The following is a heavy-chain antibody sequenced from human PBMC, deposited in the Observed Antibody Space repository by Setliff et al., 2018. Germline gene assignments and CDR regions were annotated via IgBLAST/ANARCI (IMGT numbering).Heavy chain of an antibody. CDR2: IYYSGST. Sequence: SETLSLTCTVSGGSISSGGYYWSWIRRHPGKGLEWIGYIYYSGSTYYNPSLKSRLTISVDTSKNQFSLKLSSVTAADTAVYYCARVSSYGSGSYHYYYYGMDVWGQGTTVTVSS. V-gene: IGHV4-31*03. CDR1: GGSISSGGYY. J-gene: IGHJ6*02. CDR3: ARVSSYGSGSYHYYYYGMDV. D-gene: IGHD3-10*01.